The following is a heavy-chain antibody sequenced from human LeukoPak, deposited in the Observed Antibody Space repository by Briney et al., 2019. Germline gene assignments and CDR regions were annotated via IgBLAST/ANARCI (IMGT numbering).Heavy chain of an antibody. D-gene: IGHD2-15*01. CDR3: ARNSCPSGSCYDNRGYFDY. J-gene: IGHJ4*02. CDR1: GGSISSATYY. V-gene: IGHV4-61*02. CDR2: IYTSGST. Sequence: SETLSLTCTVSGGSISSATYYWSWIRQPAGKGLEWIGRIYTSGSTNYNPSLKSRITISVDTSKNQFSLKLSSVTAADTAVYYCARNSCPSGSCYDNRGYFDYWGQGTLVTVSS.